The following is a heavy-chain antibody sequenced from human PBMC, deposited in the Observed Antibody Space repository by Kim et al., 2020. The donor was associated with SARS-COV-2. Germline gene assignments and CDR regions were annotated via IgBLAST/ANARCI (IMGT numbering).Heavy chain of an antibody. D-gene: IGHD3-16*01. CDR1: GFTFSRTW. J-gene: IGHJ2*01. Sequence: GGSLRLSCAASGFTFSRTWMYWVRQAPGKGLVWISRINTDGSSITYADSVKGRFTISRDNAKNTLHLQMNTLTAEDTAVYYCANVGVDWYFGLWGRGPLVTVSS. CDR2: INTDGSSI. V-gene: IGHV3-74*03. CDR3: ANVGVDWYFGL.